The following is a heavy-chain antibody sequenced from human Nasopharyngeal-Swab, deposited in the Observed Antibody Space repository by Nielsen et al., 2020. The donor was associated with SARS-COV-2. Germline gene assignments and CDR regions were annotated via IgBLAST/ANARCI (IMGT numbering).Heavy chain of an antibody. D-gene: IGHD2-15*01. CDR1: GFTFDDYA. CDR2: ISWNSGSI. J-gene: IGHJ6*02. Sequence: SLKISCAASGFTFDDYAMHWVRQAPGKGLEWVSGISWNSGSIGYADSVKGRFTISRDNAKNSLYLQMNSLRAEDTAVYYCARDRVVVVVAGIHYYYYGMDVWGQGTTVTVSS. V-gene: IGHV3-9*01. CDR3: ARDRVVVVVAGIHYYYYGMDV.